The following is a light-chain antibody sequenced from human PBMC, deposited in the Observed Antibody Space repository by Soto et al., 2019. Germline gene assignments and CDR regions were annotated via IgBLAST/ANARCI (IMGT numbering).Light chain of an antibody. Sequence: QSALTQSPSASGSPGQSVTISCIGTSSDVGGYNYVSWYQHHPGKAPKLIIYEVTKRPSGVPDRFSGSRSGTTASLTVSGLQAEDEADYYCGSYAGGNTFVFGTRTKV. CDR2: EVT. CDR3: GSYAGGNTFV. CDR1: SSDVGGYNY. J-gene: IGLJ1*01. V-gene: IGLV2-8*01.